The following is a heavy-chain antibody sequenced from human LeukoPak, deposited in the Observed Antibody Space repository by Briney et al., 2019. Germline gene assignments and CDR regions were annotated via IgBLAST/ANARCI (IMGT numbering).Heavy chain of an antibody. D-gene: IGHD4-11*01. J-gene: IGHJ4*02. CDR3: AKLTTVTTGDY. V-gene: IGHV3-30*02. CDR1: GLTFSSYG. Sequence: GGSLRLSCAASGLTFSSYGMHWVRQAPGKGLEWVAFIRYDGSNKYYADSVKGRFTISRDNSKNTLYLQMNSLRAEDTAVYYCAKLTTVTTGDYWGQGTLVTVSS. CDR2: IRYDGSNK.